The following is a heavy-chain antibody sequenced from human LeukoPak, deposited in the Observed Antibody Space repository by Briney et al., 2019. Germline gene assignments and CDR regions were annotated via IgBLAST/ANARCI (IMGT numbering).Heavy chain of an antibody. V-gene: IGHV3-23*01. CDR2: ISGSGGST. CDR3: AKRMVRGVIIGSVYFDY. D-gene: IGHD3-10*01. CDR1: GFTFSSHA. Sequence: GGSLRLSCAASGFTFSSHAMSWVRQAPGKGLEWVSAISGSGGSTYYADSVKGRFTISRDNSKNTLYLQMNSLRAEDTAVYYCAKRMVRGVIIGSVYFDYWGQGTLVTVSS. J-gene: IGHJ4*02.